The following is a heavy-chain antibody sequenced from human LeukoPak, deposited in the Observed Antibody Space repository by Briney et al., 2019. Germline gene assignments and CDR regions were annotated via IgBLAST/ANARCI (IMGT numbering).Heavy chain of an antibody. CDR3: AKDGGYCSSTSCYHWFDP. J-gene: IGHJ5*02. V-gene: IGHV3-23*01. CDR2: ISGSGGST. CDR1: GFTFSSYW. Sequence: GGSLRLSCAASGFTFSSYWMHWVRQAPGKGLEWVSAISGSGGSTYYADSVKGRFTISRDNSKNTLYLQMNSLRAEDTAVYYCAKDGGYCSSTSCYHWFDPWGQGTLVTVSS. D-gene: IGHD2-2*03.